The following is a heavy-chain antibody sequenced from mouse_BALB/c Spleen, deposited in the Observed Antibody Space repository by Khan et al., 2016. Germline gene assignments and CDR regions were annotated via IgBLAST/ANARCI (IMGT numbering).Heavy chain of an antibody. D-gene: IGHD1-1*02. V-gene: IGHV7-3*02. CDR3: AEGGYGAMDD. CDR1: GFTFTDYY. Sequence: EVELVESGGGLVQPGGSLRLSCATSGFTFTDYYMSWVRQPPGKALEWLGFIRNKANGYTTEYSASVQGRFTISSDNSQSILYLQMHTLSAEDSATYCCAEGGYGAMDDWGQGTSVTVSS. J-gene: IGHJ4*01. CDR2: IRNKANGYTT.